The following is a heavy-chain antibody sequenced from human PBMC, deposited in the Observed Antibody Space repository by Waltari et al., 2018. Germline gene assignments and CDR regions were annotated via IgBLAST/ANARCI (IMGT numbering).Heavy chain of an antibody. V-gene: IGHV3-23*01. Sequence: EVQLLESGGGLVQPGGSLRLSCAASGFTFSSYAMSWVRQAPGKGLEWVSAISGSGGSTYYADSVKGRFTISRDNSKNTLYLQMNSLRAEDTAVYYCANGRYSSSIPSLFDYWGQGTLVTVSS. D-gene: IGHD6-6*01. J-gene: IGHJ4*02. CDR3: ANGRYSSSIPSLFDY. CDR2: ISGSGGST. CDR1: GFTFSSYA.